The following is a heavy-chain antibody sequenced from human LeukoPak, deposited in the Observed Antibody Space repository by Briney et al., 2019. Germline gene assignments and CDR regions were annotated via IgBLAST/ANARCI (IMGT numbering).Heavy chain of an antibody. D-gene: IGHD2-15*01. CDR3: ARGPREVAIPHWYFGF. CDR1: GGTFSNYA. CDR2: VIPILGTA. J-gene: IGHJ2*01. V-gene: IGHV1-69*13. Sequence: ASVKVSCKASGGTFSNYAISWVRQAPGQGLEWMGGVIPILGTANYAQKLQGRVTITADESTSTAYMELSSLRSEDTAVYYCARGPREVAIPHWYFGFWGRGTLVTVSS.